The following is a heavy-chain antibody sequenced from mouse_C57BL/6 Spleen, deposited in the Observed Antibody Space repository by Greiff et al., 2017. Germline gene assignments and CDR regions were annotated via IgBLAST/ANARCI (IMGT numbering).Heavy chain of an antibody. J-gene: IGHJ1*03. Sequence: VKLQQSGSELRSPGSSVKLSCKDFDSEVFPIAYMSWVRQKPGHGFEWIGGILPSIGRTIYGEKFEDKATLDADTLSNTAYLELNSLTSEDSAIYYCARNYGSSYWYFDVWGTGTTVTVSS. CDR1: DSEVFPIAY. CDR2: ILPSIGRT. D-gene: IGHD1-1*01. V-gene: IGHV15-2*01. CDR3: ARNYGSSYWYFDV.